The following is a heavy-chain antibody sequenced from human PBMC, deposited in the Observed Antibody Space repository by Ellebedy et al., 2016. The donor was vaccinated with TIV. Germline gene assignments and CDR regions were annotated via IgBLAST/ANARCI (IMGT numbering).Heavy chain of an antibody. CDR3: SRGLGKFWFDP. V-gene: IGHV1-8*01. Sequence: AASVKVSCKASGYTFTNYDINWVRQATGQGLEWMGWMNSNTGHTGYAQTFQGRVTMTRDTSISTAYMELSSLRSEDTAVYFCSRGLGKFWFDPWGQGTLVTVSS. D-gene: IGHD1-1*01. CDR2: MNSNTGHT. CDR1: GYTFTNYD. J-gene: IGHJ5*02.